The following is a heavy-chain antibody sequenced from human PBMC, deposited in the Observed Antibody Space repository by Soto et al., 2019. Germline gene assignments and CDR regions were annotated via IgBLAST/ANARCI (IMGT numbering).Heavy chain of an antibody. D-gene: IGHD2-2*01. CDR3: ARDARPRTSPPPWFDP. CDR2: IIPIFGTA. Sequence: ASVKVSCKASGGTFSSYAISWVRQAPGQGLEWMGGIIPIFGTANYAQKFQGRVTITADESTSTAYMELSSLRSEDTAVYYCARDARPRTSPPPWFDPWGQGTLVTVSS. CDR1: GGTFSSYA. V-gene: IGHV1-69*13. J-gene: IGHJ5*02.